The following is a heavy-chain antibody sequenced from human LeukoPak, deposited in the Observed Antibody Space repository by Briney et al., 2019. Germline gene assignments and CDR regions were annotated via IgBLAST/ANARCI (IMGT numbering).Heavy chain of an antibody. D-gene: IGHD5-12*01. Sequence: GGSLRLSCAASGFTFSNYAMSWVRQAPGKGLEWVSVIYSGGSTYYADSVKGRFTISRDNSKNTLYLQMNSLRGEDTAVYYCTRDSGYNAFDIWGQGTMVTVSS. V-gene: IGHV3-66*01. CDR3: TRDSGYNAFDI. CDR1: GFTFSNYA. J-gene: IGHJ3*02. CDR2: IYSGGST.